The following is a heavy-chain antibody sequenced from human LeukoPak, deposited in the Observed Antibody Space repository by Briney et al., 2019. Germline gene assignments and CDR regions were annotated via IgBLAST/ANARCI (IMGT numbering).Heavy chain of an antibody. V-gene: IGHV4-59*08. D-gene: IGHD1-26*01. CDR2: IYNSGST. Sequence: PSETLSLTCTVSGGSITGNYWSWIRQAPGKGLEWIAYIYNSGSTNYNPSLKSRVTISLDTSKNQFSLKLSSVTAADTAVYYCARGGSGTYYHYWGQGTLVTVSS. CDR3: ARGGSGTYYHY. CDR1: GGSITGNY. J-gene: IGHJ4*02.